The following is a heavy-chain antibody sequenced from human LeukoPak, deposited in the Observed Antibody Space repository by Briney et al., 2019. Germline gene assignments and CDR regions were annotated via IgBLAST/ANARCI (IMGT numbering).Heavy chain of an antibody. CDR1: GYTFTGYY. Sequence: ASVKVSCKASGYTFTGYYMHWVRQAPGQGLEWMGRINPNSGGTNYAQKFQGRVTMTRDTSISTAYMELSRLRSDDTAVCYCARDSGRFGEEYYYYYYYMDVWGKGTTVTVSS. CDR3: ARDSGRFGEEYYYYYYYMDV. V-gene: IGHV1-2*06. CDR2: INPNSGGT. J-gene: IGHJ6*03. D-gene: IGHD3-10*01.